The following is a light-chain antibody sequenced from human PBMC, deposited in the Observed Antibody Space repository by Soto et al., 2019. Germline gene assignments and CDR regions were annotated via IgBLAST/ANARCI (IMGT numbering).Light chain of an antibody. CDR2: GAA. CDR3: QEYGSASWT. Sequence: EIVLTQSPGTLSLSPGERATLSCRASQSVSSSYLAWYQHKPGQAPRLLIYGAASRATGIPDSFSGSGSGTDFTLTTSILEPEDFAGYYCQEYGSASWTSGQGTKVDVK. CDR1: QSVSSSY. V-gene: IGKV3-20*01. J-gene: IGKJ1*01.